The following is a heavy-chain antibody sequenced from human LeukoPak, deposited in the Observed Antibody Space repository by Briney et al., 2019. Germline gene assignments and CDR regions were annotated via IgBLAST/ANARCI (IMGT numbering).Heavy chain of an antibody. J-gene: IGHJ3*01. CDR1: GFTFSDHW. V-gene: IGHV3-74*03. Sequence: GGSPRLSCAASGFTFSDHWMYWVRQPPGKGLVWVSRIKYDGSITEYADSVKGRFTISRDNAKNTLHLQMSSLRAEDTAVYYCARDHPAGRAAFDFWGQGTMATVSS. CDR3: ARDHPAGRAAFDF. CDR2: IKYDGSIT.